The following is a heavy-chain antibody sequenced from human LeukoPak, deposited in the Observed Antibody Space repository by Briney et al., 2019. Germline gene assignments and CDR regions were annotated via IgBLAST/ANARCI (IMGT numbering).Heavy chain of an antibody. CDR2: ISYGGSNK. CDR3: AKQYYYDSSGYYPHYYYYYMDV. J-gene: IGHJ6*03. CDR1: GFTFSSYG. D-gene: IGHD3-22*01. V-gene: IGHV3-30*18. Sequence: GGSLRLSCAASGFTFSSYGMHWVRQAPGKGLEWVAVISYGGSNKYYADSVKGRFTISRDNSKNTLYLQMNSLRAEDTAVYYCAKQYYYDSSGYYPHYYYYYMDVWGKGTTVTVSS.